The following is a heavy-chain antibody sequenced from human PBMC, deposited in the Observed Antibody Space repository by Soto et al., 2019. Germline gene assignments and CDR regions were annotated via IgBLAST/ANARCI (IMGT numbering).Heavy chain of an antibody. Sequence: SDTLSLTCTVSGGSISSGGYYWSWIRQHPGKGLEWIGYIYYSGSTYYNPSLKSRVTISVDTSKNQFSLKLSSVTAADTAVYYCARAPSVRRITIFGVVPGVYDYWGQGTLVTVSS. CDR2: IYYSGST. V-gene: IGHV4-31*03. CDR1: GGSISSGGYY. CDR3: ARAPSVRRITIFGVVPGVYDY. J-gene: IGHJ4*02. D-gene: IGHD3-3*01.